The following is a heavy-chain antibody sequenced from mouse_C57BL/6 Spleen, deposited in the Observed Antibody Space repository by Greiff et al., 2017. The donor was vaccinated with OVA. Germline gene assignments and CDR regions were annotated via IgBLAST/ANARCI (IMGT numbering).Heavy chain of an antibody. V-gene: IGHV1-76*01. J-gene: IGHJ2*01. CDR2: IYPGSGNT. CDR1: GYTFTDYY. Sequence: QVQLQQSGAELVRPGASVKLSCKASGYTFTDYYINWVKQRPGQGLEWIARIYPGSGNTYYNEKFKGKATLTAEKSSSTAYMQLSSLTSEDSAVYFCARSELLRYYFDYWGQGTTLTVSS. D-gene: IGHD1-1*01. CDR3: ARSELLRYYFDY.